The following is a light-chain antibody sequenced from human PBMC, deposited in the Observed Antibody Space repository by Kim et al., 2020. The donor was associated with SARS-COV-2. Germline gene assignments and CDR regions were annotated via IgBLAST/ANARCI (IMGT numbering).Light chain of an antibody. V-gene: IGLV1-44*01. J-gene: IGLJ1*01. Sequence: GQRVTISCSGSSSNIGSNTLTWYQQLPGTAPKHLIYSNNQRPSGVPDRFSGSKSGTSASLAISGLQSEDEADYYCAAWDDSLNGYVFGTGTKVTVL. CDR3: AAWDDSLNGYV. CDR2: SNN. CDR1: SSNIGSNT.